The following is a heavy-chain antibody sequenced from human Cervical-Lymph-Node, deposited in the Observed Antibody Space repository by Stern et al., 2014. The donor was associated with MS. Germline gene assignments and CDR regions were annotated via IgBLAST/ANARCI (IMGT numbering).Heavy chain of an antibody. V-gene: IGHV1-69*09. CDR3: AGDEDYDFLNSLPSDAFDI. CDR2: VIPMLDMA. J-gene: IGHJ3*02. CDR1: GGTFSSYS. Sequence: VQLVQSGGEMKKPGSSVKVSCKASGGTFSSYSLHWVRPAPGQGLEWMARVIPMLDMANYAQNFQGRITITADKSTSTAYMELSGLRSEDTAMYCCAGDEDYDFLNSLPSDAFDIWGQGTLGTVSS. D-gene: IGHD3-9*01.